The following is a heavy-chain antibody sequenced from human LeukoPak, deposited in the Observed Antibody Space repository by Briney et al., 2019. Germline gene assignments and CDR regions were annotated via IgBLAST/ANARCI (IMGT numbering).Heavy chain of an antibody. CDR2: IYYSGST. D-gene: IGHD3-22*01. CDR1: GRSISSSRDY. J-gene: IGHJ3*02. V-gene: IGHV4-39*07. Sequence: SETLSLTCSVSGRSISSSRDYWGWIRQPPGEGLEGIESIYYSGSTYYNPSLKSRVTISVDTSKTPFSLKLSSVTAADTAVYYCARATYFYDSRSAFDIWGQGTMVTVSS. CDR3: ARATYFYDSRSAFDI.